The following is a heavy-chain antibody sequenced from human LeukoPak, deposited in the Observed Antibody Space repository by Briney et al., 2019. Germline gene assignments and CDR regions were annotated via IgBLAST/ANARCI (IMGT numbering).Heavy chain of an antibody. Sequence: PGGSLRLSCAASGFTFSSYSMSWVRQTPGKGLEWVSSISGSGSSTNYADSVKGRFTISRDNSKNTLHLQMNSLRADDTAVYYCARLKRAAAATPLDHWGQGNLVTVSS. CDR2: ISGSGSST. V-gene: IGHV3-23*01. J-gene: IGHJ4*02. CDR1: GFTFSSYS. D-gene: IGHD6-13*01. CDR3: ARLKRAAAATPLDH.